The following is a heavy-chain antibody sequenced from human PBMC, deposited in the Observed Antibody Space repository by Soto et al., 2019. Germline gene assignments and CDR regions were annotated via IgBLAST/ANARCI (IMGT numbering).Heavy chain of an antibody. CDR3: ARGGDYRSFDY. D-gene: IGHD3-10*01. Sequence: EVQLLESGGGLVQPGGSLRLSCAASQFAFSSSAMSWVRQAPGKGLEWVSAISGSGGSPYYADSVKGRFTISRDNSKNTLYLQMNSLRAEDTAVYYCARGGDYRSFDYWGQGTLVTVSS. V-gene: IGHV3-23*01. CDR2: ISGSGGSP. CDR1: QFAFSSSA. J-gene: IGHJ4*02.